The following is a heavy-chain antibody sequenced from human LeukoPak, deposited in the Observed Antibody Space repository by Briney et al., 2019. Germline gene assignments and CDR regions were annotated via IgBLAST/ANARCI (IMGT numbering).Heavy chain of an antibody. V-gene: IGHV3-48*03. CDR2: ISSSGTTI. D-gene: IGHD3-22*01. Sequence: GGSLRLSCAASGFTFSSYEMNWVRQAPGKGLEWVSYISSSGTTIYYADSVKGRFTMSRDNAKNSLYLQMNSLRAEDTAVYYCARGVYGSSPLNYYMDVWGKGTTVTVSS. CDR3: ARGVYGSSPLNYYMDV. CDR1: GFTFSSYE. J-gene: IGHJ6*03.